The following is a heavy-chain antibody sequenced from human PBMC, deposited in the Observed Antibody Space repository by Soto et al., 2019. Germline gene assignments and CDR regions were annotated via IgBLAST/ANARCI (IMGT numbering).Heavy chain of an antibody. J-gene: IGHJ4*02. CDR2: IKSKTDGGTT. CDR1: GFTFSNAW. V-gene: IGHV3-15*07. D-gene: IGHD3-9*01. CDR3: TTDDVYPSPENVLRYFDWSQATYYFDY. Sequence: GGSLRLSCAASGFTFSNAWMNWVRQAPGKGLEWVGRIKSKTDGGTTDYAAPVKGRFTISRDDSKNTLYLQMNSLKTEDTAVYYCTTDDVYPSPENVLRYFDWSQATYYFDYWGQGTLVTVSS.